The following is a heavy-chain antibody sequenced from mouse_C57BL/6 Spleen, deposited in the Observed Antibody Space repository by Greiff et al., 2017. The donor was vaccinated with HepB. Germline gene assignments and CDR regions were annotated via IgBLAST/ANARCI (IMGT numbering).Heavy chain of an antibody. D-gene: IGHD6-2*01. CDR3: ARSPTEYAMDY. J-gene: IGHJ4*01. CDR2: IDPSDSYT. V-gene: IGHV1-69*01. CDR1: GYTFTSYW. Sequence: QVQLQQPGAEPVMPGASVKLSCKASGYTFTSYWMHWVKQRPGQGLEWIGEIDPSDSYTNYNQKFKGKSTLTVDKSSSTAYMQLSSLTSEDSAVYYCARSPTEYAMDYWGQGTSVTVSS.